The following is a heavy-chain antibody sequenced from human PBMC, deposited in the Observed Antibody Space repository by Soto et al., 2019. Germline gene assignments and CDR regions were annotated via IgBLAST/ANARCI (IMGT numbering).Heavy chain of an antibody. J-gene: IGHJ4*02. V-gene: IGHV4-31*03. D-gene: IGHD2-15*01. CDR1: GGSISSGGYY. CDR2: IHYSGNT. Sequence: SETLSITCTVSGGSISSGGYYWSWIRQHPGKGLEWIGYIHYSGNTNYNPSLKSRVTISVDTSKNQFSLKLSSVTAADTAVYYCARNYCSGGSCYQKDLFDYWGQGTLVTVSS. CDR3: ARNYCSGGSCYQKDLFDY.